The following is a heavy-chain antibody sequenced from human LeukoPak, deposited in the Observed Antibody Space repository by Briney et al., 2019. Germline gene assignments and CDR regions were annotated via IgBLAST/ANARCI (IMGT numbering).Heavy chain of an antibody. V-gene: IGHV3-74*01. CDR3: AKVGSSSSSYYYYYYMDV. D-gene: IGHD6-6*01. CDR2: INPDGSRT. J-gene: IGHJ6*03. CDR1: KFSFTSYW. Sequence: GGSLRLSCAASKFSFTSYWMHWVRQAPGKGLVWVSRINPDGSRTNYADSVEGRFTISRDNAKNSLYLQMNSLRAEDTAVYYCAKVGSSSSSYYYYYYMDVWGKGTTVTVSS.